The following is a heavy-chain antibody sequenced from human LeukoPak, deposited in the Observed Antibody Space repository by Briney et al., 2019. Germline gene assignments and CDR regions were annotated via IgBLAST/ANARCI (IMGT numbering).Heavy chain of an antibody. J-gene: IGHJ4*02. Sequence: ASVKVSCKASGYTFTGYYMHWVRQAPGQGLEWMGRINPNSGGTNYAQKFQGRVTMTRDTSISTAYMELSRLRSDDTAVYYCARIRNYYDNSGYPFDYWGQGTLVTVSS. D-gene: IGHD3-22*01. CDR2: INPNSGGT. V-gene: IGHV1-2*06. CDR3: ARIRNYYDNSGYPFDY. CDR1: GYTFTGYY.